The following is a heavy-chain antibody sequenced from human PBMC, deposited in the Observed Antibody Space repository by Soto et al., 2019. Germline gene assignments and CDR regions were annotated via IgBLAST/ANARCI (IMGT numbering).Heavy chain of an antibody. CDR1: GFTFSSYS. Sequence: GGSLRLSCAASGFTFSSYSMNWVRQAPGKGLEWVSSISSSSSYIYYADSVKGRFTISRDNAKNSLYLQMNSLRAEDTAVYYCARDLPELRYFDWSVRNWFDPWGQGTLVTVSS. V-gene: IGHV3-21*01. J-gene: IGHJ5*02. CDR3: ARDLPELRYFDWSVRNWFDP. D-gene: IGHD3-9*01. CDR2: ISSSSSYI.